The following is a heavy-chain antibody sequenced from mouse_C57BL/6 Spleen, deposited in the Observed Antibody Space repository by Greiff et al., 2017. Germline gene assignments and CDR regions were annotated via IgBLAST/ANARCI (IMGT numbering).Heavy chain of an antibody. D-gene: IGHD1-1*01. Sequence: VQLQQSGPVLVKPGASVKMSCKASGYTFTDYYMNWVKQSHGKSLEWIGVINPYNGGTSYNQKLKGKATLTVDQSSSTAYMGLNSLTSEDSAVYYCAREGSSHWYFDVWGTGTTVTVSS. V-gene: IGHV1-19*01. CDR1: GYTFTDYY. CDR3: AREGSSHWYFDV. CDR2: INPYNGGT. J-gene: IGHJ1*03.